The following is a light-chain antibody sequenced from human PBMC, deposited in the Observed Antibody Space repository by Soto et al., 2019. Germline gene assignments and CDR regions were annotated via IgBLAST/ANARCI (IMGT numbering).Light chain of an antibody. CDR1: SSNIGAGYD. J-gene: IGLJ2*01. Sequence: QSVLTQPPSVSGAPGQRVTISCTGSSSNIGAGYDVHWYQQLPGTAPKLLIYGKSNRPSGVPDRFSGSKSGTSASLAITGFQAEDEAYYYCQSYDSSLSVLFGGGTKVTVL. V-gene: IGLV1-40*01. CDR3: QSYDSSLSVL. CDR2: GKS.